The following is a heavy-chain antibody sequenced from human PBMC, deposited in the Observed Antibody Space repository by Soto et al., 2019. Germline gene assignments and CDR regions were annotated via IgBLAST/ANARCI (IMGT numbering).Heavy chain of an antibody. CDR3: AKILGYCSSTSCYEILDYYYGMDV. Sequence: SGGSLRLSCAASGFTFSSYAMSWVRQAPGKGLEWVSAISGSGGSTYYADSVKGRFTISRDNSKNTLYLQMNSLRAEDTAVYYCAKILGYCSSTSCYEILDYYYGMDVWGQGTTVTVSS. CDR2: ISGSGGST. CDR1: GFTFSSYA. J-gene: IGHJ6*02. D-gene: IGHD2-2*01. V-gene: IGHV3-23*01.